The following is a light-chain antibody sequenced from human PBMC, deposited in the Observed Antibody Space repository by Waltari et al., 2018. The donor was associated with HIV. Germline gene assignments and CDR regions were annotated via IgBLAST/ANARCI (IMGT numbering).Light chain of an antibody. Sequence: EIVMTQSPATLSVSPGERVTLSCMASQSINTSLAWYQQKPGQAPRLLIHDASIRATDIPARFSGSGSGTGFTLTISSLQSEDFATYYCQQHHRLWTFGQGTKVEIK. CDR2: DAS. J-gene: IGKJ1*01. CDR1: QSINTS. CDR3: QQHHRLWT. V-gene: IGKV3-15*01.